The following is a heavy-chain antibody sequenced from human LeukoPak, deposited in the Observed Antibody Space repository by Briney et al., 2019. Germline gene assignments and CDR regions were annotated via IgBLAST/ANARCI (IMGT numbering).Heavy chain of an antibody. V-gene: IGHV3-7*01. CDR1: GFTFSSYW. Sequence: PGGSLRLSCAASGFTFSSYWMSWVRQAPGKGLEWVANIKQDGSEKYYVDSVKGRFTISRDNAKNSLYLQMNSLRAEDTAVYYCAREHGDYDGALDYWGQGTLVTISS. CDR2: IKQDGSEK. D-gene: IGHD4-17*01. CDR3: AREHGDYDGALDY. J-gene: IGHJ4*02.